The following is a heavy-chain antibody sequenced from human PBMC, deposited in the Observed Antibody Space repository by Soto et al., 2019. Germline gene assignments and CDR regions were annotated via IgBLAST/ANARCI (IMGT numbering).Heavy chain of an antibody. V-gene: IGHV4-4*07. D-gene: IGHD3-3*01. CDR1: GGSISSYY. CDR2: IYTSGST. Sequence: SETLSLTCTVSGGSISSYYWSWIRQPAGKGLEWIGRIYTSGSTNYNPSLKSRVTMSVDTSKNQFSLKLSSVTAADTAVYYCARVSSNYDFWSGYHYYFDYWGQGTLVTVSS. J-gene: IGHJ4*02. CDR3: ARVSSNYDFWSGYHYYFDY.